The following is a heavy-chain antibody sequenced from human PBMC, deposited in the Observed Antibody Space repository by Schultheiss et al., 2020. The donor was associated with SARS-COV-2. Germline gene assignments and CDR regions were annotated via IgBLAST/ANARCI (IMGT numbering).Heavy chain of an antibody. J-gene: IGHJ2*01. CDR1: GFTFSSYA. CDR2: ISGSGGST. D-gene: IGHD3-22*01. V-gene: IGHV3-23*01. CDR3: ARDGPYYYDGNGFDL. Sequence: GGSLRLSCAASGFTFSSYAMSWVRQAPGKGLEWVSAISGSGGSTYYADSVKGRFTISRDNSKNTLYLQMNSLRAEDTAVYYCARDGPYYYDGNGFDLWGRCTLVTVSS.